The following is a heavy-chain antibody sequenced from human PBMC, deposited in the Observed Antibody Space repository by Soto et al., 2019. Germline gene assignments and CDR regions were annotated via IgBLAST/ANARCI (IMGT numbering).Heavy chain of an antibody. CDR1: GFTFSDYY. CDR2: ISSSVSTT. Sequence: QVHLVESGGGLVKPGGSLRLSCAASGFTFSDYYMTWIRQAPGKGLEWVAYISSSVSTTYYADSVKGRFTISRDNAKNSLYLQMNSLRAEDTAVYYCASGLGGSYYSTFDYWGQGTLVTVSS. V-gene: IGHV3-11*01. D-gene: IGHD1-26*01. CDR3: ASGLGGSYYSTFDY. J-gene: IGHJ4*02.